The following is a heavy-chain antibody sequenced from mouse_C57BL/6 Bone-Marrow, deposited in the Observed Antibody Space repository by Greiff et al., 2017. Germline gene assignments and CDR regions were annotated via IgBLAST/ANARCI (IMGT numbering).Heavy chain of an antibody. CDR1: GYTFTSYW. V-gene: IGHV1-64*01. CDR3: ARSTYGSSPAY. J-gene: IGHJ3*01. CDR2: IHPNSGST. D-gene: IGHD1-1*01. Sequence: VQLQQSGAELVKPGASVKLSCKASGYTFTSYWMHWVKQRPGQGLEWIGMIHPNSGSTNYNEKFKSKATLTVDKSSSTAYMQLSSLTSEDSAVYYCARSTYGSSPAYWGQGTLVTVSA.